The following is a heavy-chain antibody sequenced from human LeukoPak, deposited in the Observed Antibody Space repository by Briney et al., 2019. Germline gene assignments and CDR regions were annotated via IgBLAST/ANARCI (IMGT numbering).Heavy chain of an antibody. J-gene: IGHJ5*02. V-gene: IGHV3-20*04. CDR1: GFTFDDYG. CDR2: INWNGGST. D-gene: IGHD3-10*01. Sequence: PGGSLRLSCAASGFTFDDYGMSWVRQAPGKGLEWVSGINWNGGSTVYADSVKGRFTISRDNAKNSLYLQMNSLRAEDTALYYCARDLRDYYGSGTYNWFDPWGQGTLVTVSS. CDR3: ARDLRDYYGSGTYNWFDP.